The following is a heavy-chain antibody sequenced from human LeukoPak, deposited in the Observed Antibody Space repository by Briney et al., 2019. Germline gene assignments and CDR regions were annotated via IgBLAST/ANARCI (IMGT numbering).Heavy chain of an antibody. CDR3: AKDQRDIVGATGGGY. CDR2: ISGSGGST. J-gene: IGHJ4*02. Sequence: PGGSLRLSCAASGFTFSSYAMSWVRQAPGKGLEWVSAISGSGGSTYYADSVKGRFTISRDNSKNTLYLQMNSLRAEDTAVYYCAKDQRDIVGATGGGYWGQGTLVTVSS. V-gene: IGHV3-23*01. D-gene: IGHD1-26*01. CDR1: GFTFSSYA.